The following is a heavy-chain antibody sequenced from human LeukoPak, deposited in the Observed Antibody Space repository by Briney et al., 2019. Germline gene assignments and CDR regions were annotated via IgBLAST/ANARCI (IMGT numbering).Heavy chain of an antibody. V-gene: IGHV1-18*01. J-gene: IGHJ4*02. D-gene: IGHD1-26*01. CDR1: GYTFITYG. Sequence: ASVNVSCKASGYTFITYGITRVRQAPGQGLEWMGWITPYNGDTNYAQNLQDRVTMTTDTSTSTAYMELRSLRSDDTAVYFCARVAGVSYNYFDSWGQGTLVTVSS. CDR2: ITPYNGDT. CDR3: ARVAGVSYNYFDS.